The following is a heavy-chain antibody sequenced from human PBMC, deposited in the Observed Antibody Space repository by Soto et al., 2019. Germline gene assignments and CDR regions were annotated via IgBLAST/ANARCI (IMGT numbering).Heavy chain of an antibody. CDR3: ARDQFNPYDSSLYYYYYGMDV. V-gene: IGHV4-31*03. J-gene: IGHJ6*02. D-gene: IGHD3-22*01. CDR1: GGSISSGGYY. Sequence: KTSETLSLTCTVSGGSISSGGYYWSWIRQHPGKGLEWIGYTYYSGSTYYNPSLKSRVTISVDTSKNQFSLKLSSVTAADTAVYYCARDQFNPYDSSLYYYYYGMDVWGQGTTVTVSS. CDR2: TYYSGST.